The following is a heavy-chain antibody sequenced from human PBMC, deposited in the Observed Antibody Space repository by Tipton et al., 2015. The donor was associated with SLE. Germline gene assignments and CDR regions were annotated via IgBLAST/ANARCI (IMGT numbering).Heavy chain of an antibody. CDR1: GDSISTYY. D-gene: IGHD1-26*01. CDR2: ISYSGST. Sequence: TLSLTCTVSGDSISTYYWSWIRQPPGKGLEWIGYISYSGSTNYNPSLKSRVTISLDTSTNQFSLKLNSVTAADTAVYYCARDGAGDAFDIWGQGTMVTVSS. J-gene: IGHJ3*02. V-gene: IGHV4-59*12. CDR3: ARDGAGDAFDI.